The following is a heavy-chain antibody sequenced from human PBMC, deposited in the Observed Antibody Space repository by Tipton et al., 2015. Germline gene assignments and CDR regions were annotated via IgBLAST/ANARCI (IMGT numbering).Heavy chain of an antibody. Sequence: TLSLTCTVSGGAITSGGFYWSWIRQQPGKGLEWIGYIFYTGSTYYNPSLKSRATLSVDTSKNQFSLKLSSVTAADTAVYYCARDGFNPNYFDYWGQGPLVTVSS. V-gene: IGHV4-31*03. CDR3: ARDGFNPNYFDY. CDR2: IFYTGST. D-gene: IGHD5-24*01. J-gene: IGHJ4*02. CDR1: GGAITSGGFY.